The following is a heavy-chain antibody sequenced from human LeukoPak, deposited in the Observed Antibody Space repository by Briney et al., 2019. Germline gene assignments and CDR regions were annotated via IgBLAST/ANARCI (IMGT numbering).Heavy chain of an antibody. D-gene: IGHD5-18*01. J-gene: IGHJ4*02. V-gene: IGHV4-30-2*01. CDR2: IYHSGST. CDR3: ARGGLRGHSYGQRFDY. Sequence: PSQTLSLTCTVSGGSISSGGYYWSWIRQPPGKGLEWIGYIYHSGSTYYNPSLKSRVTISVDRSKNQFSLRLSSVTAADTAVYYCARGGLRGHSYGQRFDYWGQGILVTVSS. CDR1: GGSISSGGYY.